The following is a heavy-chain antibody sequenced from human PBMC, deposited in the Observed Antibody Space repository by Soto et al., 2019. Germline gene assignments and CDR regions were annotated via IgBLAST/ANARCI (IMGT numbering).Heavy chain of an antibody. Sequence: GASVKVSCKASGGTFSSYAISWVRQAPGQGLEWMGGIIPIFGTANYAQKFQGRVTITADESTSTAYMELSSLRSEDTAVYYCASYTIFGGKTGFDYWGQGTLVTVSS. V-gene: IGHV1-69*13. D-gene: IGHD3-3*01. CDR3: ASYTIFGGKTGFDY. J-gene: IGHJ4*02. CDR1: GGTFSSYA. CDR2: IIPIFGTA.